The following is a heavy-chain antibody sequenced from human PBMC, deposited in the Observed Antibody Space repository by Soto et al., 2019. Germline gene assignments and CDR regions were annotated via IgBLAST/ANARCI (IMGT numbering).Heavy chain of an antibody. D-gene: IGHD5-18*01. CDR3: SRSRGYIYGPTAFDI. CDR2: IDWDDDK. Sequence: SGPTLVNPTQTLTLTCTFSGFSLSTSGMRVSWIRQPPGKALEWLARIDWDDDKFYSTSLKTRLTISKDTSKNQVVLTMTNIDPVDTATYYCSRSRGYIYGPTAFDIWGQGTMVTVSS. CDR1: GFSLSTSGMR. V-gene: IGHV2-70*04. J-gene: IGHJ3*02.